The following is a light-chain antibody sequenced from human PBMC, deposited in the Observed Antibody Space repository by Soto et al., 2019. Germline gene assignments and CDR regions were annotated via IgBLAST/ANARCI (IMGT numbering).Light chain of an antibody. Sequence: QSALTQPASVSGSPGQSITISCTGTSSDVGGYNYFSWYQHHPGKAPKLMIYEVSNRPSGVSNRFSGSKSGNTASLTISGLQAEDEADYYCSSYTSSSTRVFGTGTKLTVL. CDR3: SSYTSSSTRV. J-gene: IGLJ1*01. V-gene: IGLV2-14*01. CDR1: SSDVGGYNY. CDR2: EVS.